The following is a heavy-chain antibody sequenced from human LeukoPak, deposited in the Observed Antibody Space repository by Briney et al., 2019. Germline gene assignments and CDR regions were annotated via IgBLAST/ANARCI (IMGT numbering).Heavy chain of an antibody. D-gene: IGHD3-3*01. J-gene: IGHJ4*02. Sequence: ASVKASCKVSGYTPTELSMHWVRQAPGKGLEWMGGFDPEDGETIYAQKFQGRVTMTEDTSTDTAYMELSSLRSEDTAVYYCATPPFGGDGGFDYWGQGTLVTVSS. CDR1: GYTPTELS. CDR2: FDPEDGET. V-gene: IGHV1-24*01. CDR3: ATPPFGGDGGFDY.